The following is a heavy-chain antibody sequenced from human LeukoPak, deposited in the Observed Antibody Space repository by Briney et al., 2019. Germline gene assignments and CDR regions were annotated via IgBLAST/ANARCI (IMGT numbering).Heavy chain of an antibody. CDR3: AKIAARDTGEGY. CDR1: GYTFTSYG. CDR2: ISAYNGNT. V-gene: IGHV1-18*01. J-gene: IGHJ4*02. Sequence: GASVKVSCKASGYTFTSYGISWVRQAPGQGLEWMGWISAYNGNTNYAQKLQGRVTMTTDTSTSTAYMELRSLRSEDTAIYYCAKIAARDTGEGYWGQGTLVTVSS. D-gene: IGHD6-6*01.